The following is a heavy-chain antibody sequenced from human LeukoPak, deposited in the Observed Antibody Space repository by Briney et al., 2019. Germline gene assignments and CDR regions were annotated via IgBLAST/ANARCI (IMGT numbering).Heavy chain of an antibody. V-gene: IGHV3-23*01. J-gene: IGHJ4*02. D-gene: IGHD6-19*01. Sequence: GGSLRLSCAASGFTLSSHWMHWVRQAPGKGLEWVSTISHDGGSTYFADSVKGRFTISRDNSKSTLYLQMNSLRAEDTALYFCAKDFSSGLFDYWGQGTLVAVSS. CDR2: ISHDGGST. CDR1: GFTLSSHW. CDR3: AKDFSSGLFDY.